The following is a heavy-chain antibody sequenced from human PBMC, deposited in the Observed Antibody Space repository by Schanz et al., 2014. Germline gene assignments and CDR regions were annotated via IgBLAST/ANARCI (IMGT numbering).Heavy chain of an antibody. Sequence: EVQLVESGGGLIQPGGSLRLSCAASGFTFSSYNMNWVRQAPGKGLEWVAHISPNGVTIYYADSVKGRFTISRDDAKNSLYLQMNSLSAEDTAVYYCAKDPYDVLTGYQYYFDYWGPGRLVTVSS. CDR1: GFTFSSYN. CDR3: AKDPYDVLTGYQYYFDY. J-gene: IGHJ4*02. D-gene: IGHD3-9*01. CDR2: ISPNGVTI. V-gene: IGHV3-48*01.